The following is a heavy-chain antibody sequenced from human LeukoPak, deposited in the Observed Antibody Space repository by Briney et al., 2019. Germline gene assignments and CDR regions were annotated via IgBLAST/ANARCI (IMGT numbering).Heavy chain of an antibody. CDR1: GGSISSYY. Sequence: PSETLSLTCTVSGGSISSYYWSWIRQPPGKGLEWIGYIYYSGSTNYNPSLKSRVTISVDTSKNQFSLKLSSVTAADTAVHYCATYYYDSSGYGLFDYWGQGTLVTVSS. CDR3: ATYYYDSSGYGLFDY. CDR2: IYYSGST. D-gene: IGHD3-22*01. J-gene: IGHJ4*02. V-gene: IGHV4-59*01.